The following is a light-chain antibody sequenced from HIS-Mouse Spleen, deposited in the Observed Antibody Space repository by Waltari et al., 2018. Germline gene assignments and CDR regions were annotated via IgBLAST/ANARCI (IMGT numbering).Light chain of an antibody. CDR3: QQLNSYPPT. V-gene: IGKV1-9*01. J-gene: IGKJ1*01. CDR2: AAS. CDR1: QGISSY. Sequence: DIQLTQSPSFLSASVGARVTITCRASQGISSYLAWYQQKPGKAPKLLIYAASTLQSGVPSRFSGSGSGTEFTLTISSLQPEDVATYYCQQLNSYPPTFGQGTKVEIK.